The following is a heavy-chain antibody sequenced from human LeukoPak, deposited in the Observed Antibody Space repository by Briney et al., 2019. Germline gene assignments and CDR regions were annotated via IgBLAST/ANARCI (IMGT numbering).Heavy chain of an antibody. CDR1: GFTFSSYA. J-gene: IGHJ3*02. V-gene: IGHV3-23*01. CDR2: ISGSGGST. Sequence: GGSLRLSCAASGFTFSSYAMSWVRQAPGKGLEWVSAISGSGGSTYYADSVKGRFTISRDNSKNTLYLQMNSLRAEDTAVYYCAKGVVIVVVITTAFDIWGQGTMVTVSS. CDR3: AKGVVIVVVITTAFDI. D-gene: IGHD3-22*01.